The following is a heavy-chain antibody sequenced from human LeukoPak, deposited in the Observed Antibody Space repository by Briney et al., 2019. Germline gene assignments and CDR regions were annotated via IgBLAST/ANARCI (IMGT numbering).Heavy chain of an antibody. CDR1: GYTFTGYY. CDR3: ARDNGCSGSYYCNYYYYYYMDV. J-gene: IGHJ6*03. CDR2: INPNSGGT. D-gene: IGHD1-26*01. V-gene: IGHV1-2*02. Sequence: ASVKVSCKASGYTFTGYYMHWVRQAPGQALEWMGWINPNSGGTNYAQKFQGRVTMTRDTSISTAYMGLSRLRSDDTAVYYCARDNGCSGSYYCNYYYYYYMDVWAKGTTVTVSS.